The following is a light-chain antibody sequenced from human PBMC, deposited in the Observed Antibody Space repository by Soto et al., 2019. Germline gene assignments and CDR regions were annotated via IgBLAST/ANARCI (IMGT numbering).Light chain of an antibody. J-gene: IGKJ1*01. CDR3: QQYGSSRCT. V-gene: IGKV3-20*01. CDR2: GAS. CDR1: QSVSSTY. Sequence: PGERATLSCRASQSVSSTYLAWYQQKLGQAPRLLIFGASSRATGIPDRFSGSGSGTDFTLTISRLEPEDFAVYYCQQYGSSRCTFGQGTKVEIK.